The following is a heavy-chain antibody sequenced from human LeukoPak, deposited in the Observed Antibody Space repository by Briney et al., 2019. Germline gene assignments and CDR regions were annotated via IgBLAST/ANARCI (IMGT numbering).Heavy chain of an antibody. V-gene: IGHV1-2*02. CDR1: GYTFTGYY. Sequence: ASVKVSCKASGYTFTGYYMHWVRQAPGQGLEWMGWINPNSGGTNYAQKFQGRVTMTRDTSISTAYMELSRLRSDDTAVYYCARVELLWFRESFDPWGQGTLVTVSS. CDR3: ARVELLWFRESFDP. CDR2: INPNSGGT. J-gene: IGHJ5*02. D-gene: IGHD3-10*01.